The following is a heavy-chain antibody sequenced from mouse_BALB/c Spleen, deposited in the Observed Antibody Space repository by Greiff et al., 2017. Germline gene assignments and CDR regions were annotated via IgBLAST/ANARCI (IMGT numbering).Heavy chain of an antibody. Sequence: QVQLKQSGAELVRPGVSVKISCKGSGYTFTGYAMHWVKQSHAKSLEWIGVISTYYGDASYNQKFKGKATMTVDKSSSTAYMELASLTSEDSAIYDCYRYADGAMDYWGQGTSVTVSS. CDR3: YRYADGAMDY. CDR2: ISTYYGDA. CDR1: GYTFTGYA. J-gene: IGHJ4*01. D-gene: IGHD2-14*01. V-gene: IGHV1S137*01.